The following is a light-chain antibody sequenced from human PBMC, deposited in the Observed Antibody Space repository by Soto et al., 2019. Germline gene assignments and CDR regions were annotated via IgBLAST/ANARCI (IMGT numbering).Light chain of an antibody. CDR2: QTS. CDR1: QYINTR. CDR3: QQRSNWPLT. V-gene: IGKV3-11*01. J-gene: IGKJ4*01. Sequence: EIVLTQSPATLSSFPGDRFTLSCRASQYINTRLAWYQHRPGQAPRLLIYQTSIRAAGIPARFSGSGSGTDFTLTISSLEPEDFAVYYCQQRSNWPLTVGGGTKVDIK.